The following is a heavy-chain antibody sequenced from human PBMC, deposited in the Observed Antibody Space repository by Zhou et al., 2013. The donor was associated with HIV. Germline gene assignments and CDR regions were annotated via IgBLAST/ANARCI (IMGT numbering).Heavy chain of an antibody. CDR3: ARGTPRWLFSVSTHKNSFEY. Sequence: EVQLVESGGGLVQPGGSLRLSCAASGFTFSSYEMDWVRQAPGKGLEWVSYISSSGSTIYYADSVKGRFTISRDNAKNSLYLQMNSLRAEDTAVYYCARGTPRWLFSVSTHKNSFEYWGQGTLVTVSS. J-gene: IGHJ4*02. CDR2: ISSSGSTI. V-gene: IGHV3-48*03. CDR1: GFTFSSYE. D-gene: IGHD3-9*01.